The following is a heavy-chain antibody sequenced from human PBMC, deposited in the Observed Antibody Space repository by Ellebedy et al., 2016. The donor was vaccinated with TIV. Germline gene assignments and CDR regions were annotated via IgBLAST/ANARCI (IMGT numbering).Heavy chain of an antibody. D-gene: IGHD3-9*01. J-gene: IGHJ4*02. CDR3: ARHPQNVYFRP. CDR2: IYYNGTT. V-gene: IGHV4-39*01. Sequence: GWVRQAPGKGLEWIGSIYYNGTTYYKPSLKSRVTISADTSNNQFSLKLSSVTAADTAMYYCARHPQNVYFRPWGQGTLVTVSS.